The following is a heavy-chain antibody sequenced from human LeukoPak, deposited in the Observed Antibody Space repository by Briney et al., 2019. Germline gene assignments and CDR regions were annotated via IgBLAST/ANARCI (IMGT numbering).Heavy chain of an antibody. V-gene: IGHV3-30-3*01. CDR2: ISHDGSNK. Sequence: GGSLRLSCAASGFTFSSYAMHWVRQAPGKGLEWVAVISHDGSNKYYADSVKGRFTISRDNSKNTLYLQMYSLRAEDTAVYYCARDLKAPIVVVPAAFYYYYGMDVWGQGTTVTVSS. J-gene: IGHJ6*02. CDR3: ARDLKAPIVVVPAAFYYYYGMDV. D-gene: IGHD2-2*01. CDR1: GFTFSSYA.